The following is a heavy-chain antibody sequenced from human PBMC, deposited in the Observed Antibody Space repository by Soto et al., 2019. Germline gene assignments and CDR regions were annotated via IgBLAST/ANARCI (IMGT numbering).Heavy chain of an antibody. V-gene: IGHV3-21*01. CDR2: ISSSSSYI. CDR3: ARDDEIRGRFYGMDV. J-gene: IGHJ6*02. CDR1: GFTFSIYS. Sequence: GGSLRLSWASFGFTFSIYSMNCVLQAPGKGLEWVSSISSSSSYIYYADSVKGRFTISRDNAESSLYLQMNSLRADDTAEYFCARDDEIRGRFYGMDVWGQGITVTVSS. D-gene: IGHD3-16*01.